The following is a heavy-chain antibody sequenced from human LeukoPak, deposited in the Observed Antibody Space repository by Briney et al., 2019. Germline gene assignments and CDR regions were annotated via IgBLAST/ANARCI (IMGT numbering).Heavy chain of an antibody. CDR3: VRDFLGESGAGGP. Sequence: PGGSLRLSCAASGSIFSSYSMNWVRQAPGRGLEWVSSINPAGTSTFHADSVKGRFTISRDNTENSLYMQMDSLRDEDTAEYYCVRDFLGESGAGGPWGQGTLVTVSS. V-gene: IGHV3-21*01. CDR2: INPAGTST. D-gene: IGHD3-10*01. J-gene: IGHJ5*02. CDR1: GSIFSSYS.